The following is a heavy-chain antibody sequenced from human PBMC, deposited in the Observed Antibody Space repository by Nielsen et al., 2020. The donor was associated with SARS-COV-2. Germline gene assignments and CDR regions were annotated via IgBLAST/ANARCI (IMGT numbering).Heavy chain of an antibody. CDR3: SSPTVAY. V-gene: IGHV3-73*01. J-gene: IGHJ4*02. CDR1: GFTFSGSA. CDR2: IRSYANEYAT. D-gene: IGHD4-23*01. Sequence: GESLKISCVASGFTFSGSAMHWVRQASGKGLEWLGRIRSYANEYATAYAASVKGRFTISRDDSKNTAYLQMNSLNTEDTAVYYCSSPTVAYWGQGTLVTVSS.